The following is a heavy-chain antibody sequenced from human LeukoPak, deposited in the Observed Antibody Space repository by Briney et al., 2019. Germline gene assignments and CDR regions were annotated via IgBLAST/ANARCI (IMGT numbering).Heavy chain of an antibody. J-gene: IGHJ5*02. CDR3: ARHPSYYDILTGYSPSNWFDP. Sequence: PSETLSLTCAVYGGSFSGYYWSWIRQPPGKGLEWIGEINHSGSTNYNPSLKSRVTISVDTSKNQFSLKLSSMTAADTAVYYCARHPSYYDILTGYSPSNWFDPWGQGTLVTVSS. CDR2: INHSGST. V-gene: IGHV4-34*01. CDR1: GGSFSGYY. D-gene: IGHD3-9*01.